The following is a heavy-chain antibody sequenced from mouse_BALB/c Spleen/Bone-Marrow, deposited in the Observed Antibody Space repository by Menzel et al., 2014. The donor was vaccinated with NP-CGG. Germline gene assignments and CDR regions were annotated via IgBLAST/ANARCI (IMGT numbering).Heavy chain of an antibody. CDR2: ISSGGSYT. CDR3: ARVLRVYAMDY. J-gene: IGHJ4*01. Sequence: EVKLVESGGGLVKPGGSLKLSCAASGFAFSSYDMSWVRQTPEKRLEWVATISSGGSYTYYPDSVKGRFTTSRDNARNTLYLQMSSLRPEDTALYYCARVLRVYAMDYWGQGTSVTVSS. V-gene: IGHV5-9*02. D-gene: IGHD2-4*01. CDR1: GFAFSSYD.